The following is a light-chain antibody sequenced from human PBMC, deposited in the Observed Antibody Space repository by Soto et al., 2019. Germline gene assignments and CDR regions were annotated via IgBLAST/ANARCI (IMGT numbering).Light chain of an antibody. Sequence: DVQMTQSPSAMSASVGDRVTITCRASHDISRFVAWFQQKPGKAPELLIYDTSSLQPGVPSRFSSSDSGTEFTLTISSLQPEDFAIYYCLQHNNYPYTFGQGTKLEIK. J-gene: IGKJ2*01. CDR2: DTS. CDR1: HDISRF. CDR3: LQHNNYPYT. V-gene: IGKV1-17*03.